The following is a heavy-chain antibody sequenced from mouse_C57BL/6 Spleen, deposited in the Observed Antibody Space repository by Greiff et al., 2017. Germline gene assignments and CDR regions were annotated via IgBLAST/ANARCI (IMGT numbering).Heavy chain of an antibody. D-gene: IGHD3-2*02. CDR3: TRGWDSSGYHFDY. J-gene: IGHJ2*01. CDR1: GYTFTDYE. CDR2: IDPETGGT. V-gene: IGHV1-15*01. Sequence: LVESGAELVRPGASVTLSCKASGYTFTDYEMHWVKQTPVHGLEWIGAIDPETGGTAYNQKFKGKAILTADKSSSTAYMERRSLTSEDSAVYYCTRGWDSSGYHFDYWGQGTTLTVSS.